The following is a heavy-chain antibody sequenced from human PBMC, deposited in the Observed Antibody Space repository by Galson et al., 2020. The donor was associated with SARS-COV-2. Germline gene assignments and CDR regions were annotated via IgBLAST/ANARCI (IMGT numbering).Heavy chain of an antibody. Sequence: GGSLRLSCAASGFTFSSYAMHWVRQAPGKGLEWVAAISYDGSNKYYADSVKGRFTISRDNSKNTLYLQMNSLRAEDTAVYYCARAGGGSYYGAFDYWGQGTLVTVSS. J-gene: IGHJ4*02. V-gene: IGHV3-30-3*01. CDR1: GFTFSSYA. CDR2: ISYDGSNK. D-gene: IGHD1-26*01. CDR3: ARAGGGSYYGAFDY.